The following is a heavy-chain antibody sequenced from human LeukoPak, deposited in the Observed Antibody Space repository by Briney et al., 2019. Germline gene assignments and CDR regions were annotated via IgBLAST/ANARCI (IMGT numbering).Heavy chain of an antibody. CDR2: INPNSGGT. J-gene: IGHJ4*02. CDR3: ALEVSALAFEY. Sequence: EASVKVSCKASGYTFTGYYMHWVRQAPGQGLEWMGWINPNSGGTNYAQKFQGRVTMTRDTSISTAYMELSRLRSNDTAVYYCALEVSALAFEYWGQGTLVTVSS. D-gene: IGHD3-3*02. CDR1: GYTFTGYY. V-gene: IGHV1-2*02.